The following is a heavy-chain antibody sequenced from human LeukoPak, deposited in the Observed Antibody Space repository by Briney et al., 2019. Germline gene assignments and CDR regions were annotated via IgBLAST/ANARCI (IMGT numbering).Heavy chain of an antibody. CDR1: GFTFSSYS. D-gene: IGHD6-19*01. CDR3: ARKQWLNS. J-gene: IGHJ5*02. CDR2: ITTGGDDL. Sequence: GGSLRLSCAASGFTFSSYSLTWVRQAPGKGLEWVSSITTGGDDLYYSDSVKGRFTISRDDAKNSLFLQMNNLRAKDTAVYYCARKQWLNSWGQGTRVIVSS. V-gene: IGHV3-21*01.